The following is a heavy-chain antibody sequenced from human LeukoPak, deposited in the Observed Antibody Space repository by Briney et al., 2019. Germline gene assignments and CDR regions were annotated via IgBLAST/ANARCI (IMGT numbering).Heavy chain of an antibody. J-gene: IGHJ4*02. CDR2: ISYDGSNK. V-gene: IGHV3-30*03. D-gene: IGHD5-18*01. CDR1: GFTFRSYG. CDR3: GRVALDTSMIHY. Sequence: GGSLRLSCAASGFTFRSYGMHWVRQAPGKGLEWVAVISYDGSNKYILDSVKGRFTISRDDAENSLYLQMNSLRVEDTAVYYCGRVALDTSMIHYWGQGTLVTVSS.